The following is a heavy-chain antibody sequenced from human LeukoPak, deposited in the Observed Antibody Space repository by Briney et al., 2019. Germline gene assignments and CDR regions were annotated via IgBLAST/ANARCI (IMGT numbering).Heavy chain of an antibody. Sequence: GGSLRLSCAASGLTVSSNYMSWVRQAPGKGLEWVSVIYSGGSTYYADSVKGRFTISRDNSKNALYLQMNSLRAEDTAVYYCARERVENQQLVGGNYWGQGTLVTVSS. CDR3: ARERVENQQLVGGNY. CDR1: GLTVSSNY. CDR2: IYSGGST. D-gene: IGHD6-6*01. V-gene: IGHV3-66*01. J-gene: IGHJ4*02.